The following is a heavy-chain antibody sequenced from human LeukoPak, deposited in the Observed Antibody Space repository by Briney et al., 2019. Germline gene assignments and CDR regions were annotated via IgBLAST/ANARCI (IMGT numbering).Heavy chain of an antibody. CDR1: GFTFSSYA. CDR2: IYSGGST. J-gene: IGHJ6*02. V-gene: IGHV3-53*01. Sequence: GGSLRLSCAAPGFTFSSYAMSWVRQAPGKGLEWVSVIYSGGSTYYADSVKGRFTISRDNSKNTLYLQMNSLRAEDTAVYYCATNTAMASYYYYYGMDVWGQGTTVTVSS. CDR3: ATNTAMASYYYYYGMDV. D-gene: IGHD5-18*01.